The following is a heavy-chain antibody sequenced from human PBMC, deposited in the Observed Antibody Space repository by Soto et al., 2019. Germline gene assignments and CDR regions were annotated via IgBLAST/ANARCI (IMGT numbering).Heavy chain of an antibody. D-gene: IGHD1-26*01. Sequence: QVQLQESGPGLVKPSQTLSLTCTVSGGSISSGGNYWSWIRQQPGKGLEWIGYIYYSGSTYYNPSLKSRVTISADTSKNHFSLTVSSVTAADTGVYYCARDVGTTSSWFDPWGQGTLVTVSS. CDR3: ARDVGTTSSWFDP. J-gene: IGHJ5*02. V-gene: IGHV4-31*03. CDR1: GGSISSGGNY. CDR2: IYYSGST.